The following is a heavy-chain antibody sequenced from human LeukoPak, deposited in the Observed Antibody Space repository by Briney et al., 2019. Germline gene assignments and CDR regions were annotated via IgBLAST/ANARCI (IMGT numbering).Heavy chain of an antibody. V-gene: IGHV3-7*01. CDR1: GFTFSSYW. D-gene: IGHD5-12*01. CDR3: AKSYNGYESKPDY. Sequence: PGGSLRLSCAASGFTFSSYWMNWVRQAPGKGLEWVANIKQDGHEKYYVDSVKGRFTISRDNAKNSLYLQMNSLRAEDTAVYYCAKSYNGYESKPDYWGQGTLVTVSS. J-gene: IGHJ4*02. CDR2: IKQDGHEK.